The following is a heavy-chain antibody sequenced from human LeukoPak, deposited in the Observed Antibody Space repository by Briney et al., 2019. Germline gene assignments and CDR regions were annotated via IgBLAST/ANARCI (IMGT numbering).Heavy chain of an antibody. CDR1: GGSISSYY. V-gene: IGHV4-59*01. J-gene: IGHJ4*02. CDR3: ARDDSSGYYDY. CDR2: IYYSGST. Sequence: SETLSLTCTASGGSISSYYWSWLRQPPGKGLEWIGYIYYSGSTNYNPSLKSRVTISVDTPKNQVSLKLSSVTAADTAVYYCARDDSSGYYDYWGQGTLVTVSS. D-gene: IGHD3-22*01.